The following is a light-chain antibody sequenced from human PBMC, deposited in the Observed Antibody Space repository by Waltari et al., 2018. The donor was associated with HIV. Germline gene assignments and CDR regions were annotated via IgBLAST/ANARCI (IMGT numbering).Light chain of an antibody. J-gene: IGLJ1*01. CDR2: GKD. V-gene: IGLV3-19*01. CDR3: ESRHSNDKHHV. Sequence: SSELTQDPAVSVALGQTVRITCHGDSLRKYSENWYQQKPGQAPVVVMYGKDNRPSGIPSRFSGSSSGNTGSLTITGAQAEDEADYYCESRHSNDKHHVFGTGTKVTV. CDR1: SLRKYS.